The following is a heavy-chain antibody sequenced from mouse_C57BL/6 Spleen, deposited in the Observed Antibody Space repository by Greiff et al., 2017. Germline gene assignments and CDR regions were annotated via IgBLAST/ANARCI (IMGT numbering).Heavy chain of an antibody. CDR2: IYPGSGST. Sequence: VQLQQPGAELVKPGASVKMSCKASGYTFTSYWITWVKQRPGQGLEWIGDIYPGSGSTNYNEKFKSKATLTVDTSSSPAYMQCSSLTSEDSAVYYCARYYGYDVRYYAMDYWGQGTSVTVAS. J-gene: IGHJ4*01. D-gene: IGHD2-2*01. V-gene: IGHV1-55*01. CDR3: ARYYGYDVRYYAMDY. CDR1: GYTFTSYW.